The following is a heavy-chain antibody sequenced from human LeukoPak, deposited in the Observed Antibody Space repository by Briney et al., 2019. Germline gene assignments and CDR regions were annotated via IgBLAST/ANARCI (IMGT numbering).Heavy chain of an antibody. D-gene: IGHD3-9*01. V-gene: IGHV3-48*03. Sequence: GGSLRLSCAASGFTFSSYEMNWVRQAPGKGLEWVSYISSSGSTIYYADSVKGRFTISRDNSKNTLYLQMNSLRAEDTAVYYCAKVRLLRYFDWLLYRGYYGMDVWGQGTTVTVSS. J-gene: IGHJ6*02. CDR3: AKVRLLRYFDWLLYRGYYGMDV. CDR2: ISSSGSTI. CDR1: GFTFSSYE.